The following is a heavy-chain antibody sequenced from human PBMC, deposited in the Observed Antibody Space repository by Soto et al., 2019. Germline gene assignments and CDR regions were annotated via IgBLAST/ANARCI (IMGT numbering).Heavy chain of an antibody. CDR3: ARERGWHLYYFDY. V-gene: IGHV3-7*05. CDR1: GFTFSTYW. J-gene: IGHJ4*02. CDR2: IRQDGGER. Sequence: GGSLRLSCAASGFTFSTYWMGWVRQAPGKGLEWVANIRQDGGERYYVDSVKGRFTISRDNAKNSLFLQMNSLRAEDTAVYYCARERGWHLYYFDYWGQGTLVTVSS. D-gene: IGHD6-19*01.